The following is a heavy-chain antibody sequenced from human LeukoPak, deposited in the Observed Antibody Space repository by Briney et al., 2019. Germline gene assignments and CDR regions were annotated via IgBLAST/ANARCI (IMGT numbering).Heavy chain of an antibody. CDR3: ARESGWAYFDY. D-gene: IGHD5-24*01. Sequence: PGRSLRLSCAASGFTFFAHAMHWVRQAPGKGLEWVAVISYDGSNKHYADSMTGRFTISRDNSKNTLYLQMNSLRVEDTAVYYCARESGWAYFDYWGQGSLAAVSS. J-gene: IGHJ4*02. CDR1: GFTFFAHA. CDR2: ISYDGSNK. V-gene: IGHV3-30*04.